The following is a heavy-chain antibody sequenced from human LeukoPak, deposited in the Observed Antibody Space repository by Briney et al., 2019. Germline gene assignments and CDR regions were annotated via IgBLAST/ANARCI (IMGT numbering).Heavy chain of an antibody. CDR3: ARDVLDAFDI. V-gene: IGHV3-23*01. Sequence: GGSLRLSCAVSGITLSNYGMSWVRQAPGKGLEWVAGISDSGGSTNYADSVKGRFTISRDNSKNTLYLQMNSLRAEDTAVYYCARDVLDAFDIWGQGTMVTVSS. J-gene: IGHJ3*02. CDR2: ISDSGGST. CDR1: GITLSNYG.